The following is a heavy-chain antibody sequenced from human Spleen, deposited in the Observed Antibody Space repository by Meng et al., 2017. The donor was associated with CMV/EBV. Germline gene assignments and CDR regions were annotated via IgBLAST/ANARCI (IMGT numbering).Heavy chain of an antibody. Sequence: GESLKISCVASGFTVSSNYMNWVRQAPGKGLEWISGISSGGNTYYADSVKGRFIISRDDSKNTLFLQMNSLRAEDTAVYYCASGQLWCDYWGQGTLVTVSS. CDR2: ISSGGNT. D-gene: IGHD4/OR15-4a*01. J-gene: IGHJ4*02. CDR1: GFTVSSNY. CDR3: ASGQLWCDY. V-gene: IGHV3-53*01.